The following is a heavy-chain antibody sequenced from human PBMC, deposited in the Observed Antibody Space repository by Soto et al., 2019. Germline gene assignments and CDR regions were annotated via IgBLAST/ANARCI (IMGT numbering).Heavy chain of an antibody. D-gene: IGHD3-16*02. CDR2: INSDGSST. V-gene: IGHV3-74*01. CDR3: ARTPSDYIWGSYRYTQNAFDI. J-gene: IGHJ3*02. Sequence: GGSLRLSCAASGFTYSSYWMHWVRQAPGKGLVWASRINSDGSSTSYADSVKGRFTISRDNAKNTLYLQMNSLRAEDTAVYYCARTPSDYIWGSYRYTQNAFDIWGQGTMVTVSS. CDR1: GFTYSSYW.